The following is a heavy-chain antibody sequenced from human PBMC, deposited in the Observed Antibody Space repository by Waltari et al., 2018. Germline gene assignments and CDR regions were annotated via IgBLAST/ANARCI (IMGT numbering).Heavy chain of an antibody. V-gene: IGHV4-61*02. D-gene: IGHD2-15*01. Sequence: QVQLQESGPGLVKPSQTLFLTCSVSGDSMNSGNYYWSWIRKSAVKGLEWIGNIYSTCSTNYSPSLKSRVTISIDMSENQISLELTSVTAADTATYYCAREINRGGLSWDYWFDPWGQGTLVTVSS. J-gene: IGHJ5*02. CDR1: GDSMNSGNYY. CDR3: AREINRGGLSWDYWFDP. CDR2: IYSTCST.